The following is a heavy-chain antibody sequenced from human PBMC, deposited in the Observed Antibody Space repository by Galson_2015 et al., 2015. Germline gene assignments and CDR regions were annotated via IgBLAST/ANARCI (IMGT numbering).Heavy chain of an antibody. CDR2: INAGNGNT. CDR3: AKGEPGCGSTSCYSLDV. Sequence: SVKVSCKASGYTFTNYAMHWVRQAPGQRLEWMAWINAGNGNTKYSQKFQGRVTITRDTSANTAYMELSSLRAEDTAVYYCAKGEPGCGSTSCYSLDVWGQGTTVTVSS. J-gene: IGHJ6*02. CDR1: GYTFTNYA. V-gene: IGHV1-3*01. D-gene: IGHD2-2*01.